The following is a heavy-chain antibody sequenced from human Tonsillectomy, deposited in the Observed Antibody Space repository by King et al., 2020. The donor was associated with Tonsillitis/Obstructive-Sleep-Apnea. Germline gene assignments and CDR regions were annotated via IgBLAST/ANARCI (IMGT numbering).Heavy chain of an antibody. V-gene: IGHV3-15*01. CDR3: TTDNPSYCSSTSCYTGGADY. J-gene: IGHJ4*02. Sequence: LVESGGGLVKPGGSLRLSCAASGFTFSNAWMSWVRQAPGKGLEWVGRIKSKTDGGTTDYAAPVKGRFTISRDDSKNTLYLQMNSLKTEDKAVYYCTTDNPSYCSSTSCYTGGADYWGQGTLVTVSS. CDR2: IKSKTDGGTT. CDR1: GFTFSNAW. D-gene: IGHD2-2*02.